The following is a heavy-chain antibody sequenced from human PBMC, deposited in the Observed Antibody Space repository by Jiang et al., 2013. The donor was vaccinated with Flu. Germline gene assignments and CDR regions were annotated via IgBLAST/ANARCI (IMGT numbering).Heavy chain of an antibody. CDR2: IIPIFGTA. D-gene: IGHD6-13*01. V-gene: IGHV1-69*01. J-gene: IGHJ4*02. Sequence: WVRQAPGQGLEWMGGIIPIFGTANYAQKFQGRVTITADESTSTAYMELSSLRSEDTAVYYCARDRTGSSLYYFDYWGQGTLVTVSS. CDR3: ARDRTGSSLYYFDY.